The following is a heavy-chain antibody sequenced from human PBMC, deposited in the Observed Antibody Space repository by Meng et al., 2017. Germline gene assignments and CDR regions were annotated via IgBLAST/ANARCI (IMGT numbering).Heavy chain of an antibody. Sequence: GESLKISCAASGFTFSSYAMSWVRQAPGKGLEWVSAISGSGGSTYYADSVKGRFTISRDNSKNTLYLQMNSLRAEDTAVYYCAKDRRFGKDYWGQGARVTVSS. J-gene: IGHJ4*02. CDR1: GFTFSSYA. CDR2: ISGSGGST. CDR3: AKDRRFGKDY. V-gene: IGHV3-23*01. D-gene: IGHD3-10*01.